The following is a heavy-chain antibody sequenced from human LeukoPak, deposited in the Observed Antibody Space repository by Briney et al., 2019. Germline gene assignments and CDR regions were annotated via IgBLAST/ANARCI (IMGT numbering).Heavy chain of an antibody. V-gene: IGHV1-8*01. J-gene: IGHJ4*02. CDR3: ARNPSRSDTYFDL. CDR1: GYTFTVYE. Sequence: ASVKVSCKASGYTFTVYEINWVRQASGQGLEWMGWANPSSRNRAYAPKFEGRVTMTTDTSTSTAYMELRSLTSEDTAVYYCARNPSRSDTYFDLWGQGTLVTVSS. D-gene: IGHD5-18*01. CDR2: ANPSSRNR.